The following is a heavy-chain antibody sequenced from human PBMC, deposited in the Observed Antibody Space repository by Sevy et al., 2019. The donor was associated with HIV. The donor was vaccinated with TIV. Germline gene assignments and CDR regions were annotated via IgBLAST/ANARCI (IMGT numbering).Heavy chain of an antibody. D-gene: IGHD3-10*01. CDR1: GYTFTGYY. CDR3: ARAPTYYYGSGVDV. V-gene: IGHV1-2*02. CDR2: INPNSGGT. J-gene: IGHJ6*04. Sequence: ASVKVSCKASGYTFTGYYMHWVRQAPGQGLEWMGWINPNSGGTNYAQKFQGRVTMTRDTSISTAYMELSRLRSDDTAVYYCARAPTYYYGSGVDVWGKGTTVTVSS.